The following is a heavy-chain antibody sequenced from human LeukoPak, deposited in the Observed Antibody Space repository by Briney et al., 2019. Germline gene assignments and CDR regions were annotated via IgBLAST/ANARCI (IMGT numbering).Heavy chain of an antibody. CDR3: ATLHGDYELGAFDI. Sequence: ASVKVSCKVSGYTLTELSTHWVRQAPGKGLEWMGGFDPEDGETIYAQKFQGRVTMTEDTSADTAYMELSSLRSEDTAVYYCATLHGDYELGAFDIWGQGTMVTVSS. D-gene: IGHD4-17*01. CDR2: FDPEDGET. V-gene: IGHV1-24*01. J-gene: IGHJ3*02. CDR1: GYTLTELS.